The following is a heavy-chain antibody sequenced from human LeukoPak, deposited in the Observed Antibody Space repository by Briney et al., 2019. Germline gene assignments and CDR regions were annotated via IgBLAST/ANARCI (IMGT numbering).Heavy chain of an antibody. CDR2: IYYSGST. CDR1: GGSISSYY. Sequence: SETLSLTCTVSGGSISSYYWSWIRQPPGKGLEWIGYIYYSGSTNYNPSLKSRVTISVDTSKNQFSLKLSSLTAADTAVYYCARDLAAAGTIAGFDPWGQGTLVNVSS. V-gene: IGHV4-59*01. D-gene: IGHD6-13*01. CDR3: ARDLAAAGTIAGFDP. J-gene: IGHJ5*02.